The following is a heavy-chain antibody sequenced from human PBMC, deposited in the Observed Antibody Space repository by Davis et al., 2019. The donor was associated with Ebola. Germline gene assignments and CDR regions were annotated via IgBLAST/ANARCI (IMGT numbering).Heavy chain of an antibody. V-gene: IGHV3-33*06. D-gene: IGHD3-3*01. J-gene: IGHJ5*02. CDR1: GFTFSSYG. CDR2: IWYDGSNK. CDR3: AKALSGYYDFWSSLGWFDP. Sequence: GESLKISCAASGFTFSSYGMHWVRQAPGKGLEWVAVIWYDGSNKYYADSVKGRFTISRDNSKNTLYLQMNSLRAEDTAVYYCAKALSGYYDFWSSLGWFDPWGQGTLVTVSS.